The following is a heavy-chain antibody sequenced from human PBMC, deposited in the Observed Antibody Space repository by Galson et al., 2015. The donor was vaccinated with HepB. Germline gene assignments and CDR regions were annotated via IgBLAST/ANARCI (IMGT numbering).Heavy chain of an antibody. Sequence: SLRLSCAASGFTFSSYAMSWVRQAPGKGLEWVSAISGSGGSTHYADSGKGRFTISRGNSKNTLYLQMNSLRAEDTAVYYCAKDQSIVGAEGDAFDIWGQGTMVTVSS. D-gene: IGHD1-26*01. J-gene: IGHJ3*02. CDR2: ISGSGGST. CDR1: GFTFSSYA. CDR3: AKDQSIVGAEGDAFDI. V-gene: IGHV3-23*01.